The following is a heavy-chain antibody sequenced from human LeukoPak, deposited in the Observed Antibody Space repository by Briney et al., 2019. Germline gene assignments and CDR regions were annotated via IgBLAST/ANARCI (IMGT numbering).Heavy chain of an antibody. J-gene: IGHJ1*01. CDR1: GFTFSSYG. Sequence: GGSLRLSCAASGFTFSSYGMHWVRQAPGKGLEWVAFIRYDGSNKYYADSVKGRFTISRDNSKNTLYLQMNSLRAEDTAVYYCAKAVYCGGDCYSVGYFQHWGQGTLVTVSS. D-gene: IGHD2-21*02. CDR2: IRYDGSNK. CDR3: AKAVYCGGDCYSVGYFQH. V-gene: IGHV3-30*02.